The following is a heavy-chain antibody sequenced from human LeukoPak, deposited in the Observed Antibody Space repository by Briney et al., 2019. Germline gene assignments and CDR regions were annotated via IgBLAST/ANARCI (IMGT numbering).Heavy chain of an antibody. CDR1: GGSISNYY. CDR3: ARGLDILTGYRRHNWFDP. D-gene: IGHD3-9*01. Sequence: SETLSLTCTVSGGSISNYYWNWIRQPPGKGLEWIGYIYYSGTTNYNPSLTSRVTISVDTSKNQFSLKLNSVTAADTAVYYCARGLDILTGYRRHNWFDPWGQGTLVTVSS. CDR2: IYYSGTT. J-gene: IGHJ5*02. V-gene: IGHV4-59*12.